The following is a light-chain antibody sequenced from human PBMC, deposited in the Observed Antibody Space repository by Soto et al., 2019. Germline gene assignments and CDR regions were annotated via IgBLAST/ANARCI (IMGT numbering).Light chain of an antibody. J-gene: IGLJ2*01. CDR2: DVN. CDR3: SSYAGGYPVL. Sequence: QSALTKPRSVSGSPGQSVTISCTGISRDVGHYNFVSWYQKYPGKAPKLVLYDVNKRPSGVPGRFSGSKSGNTASLTVSGLQSDDEADYYCSSYAGGYPVLFGGGTKVTVL. V-gene: IGLV2-11*01. CDR1: SRDVGHYNF.